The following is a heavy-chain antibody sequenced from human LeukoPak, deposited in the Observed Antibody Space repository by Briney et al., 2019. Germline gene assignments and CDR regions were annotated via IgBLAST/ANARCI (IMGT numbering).Heavy chain of an antibody. D-gene: IGHD5-18*01. CDR3: ARDRLGYSYGYWWFDP. Sequence: GASVKVSCKASGYTFTGYYMHWVRQAPGQGLEWMGWINPNSGGTNYAQKLQGRVTMTTDTSTSTAYMELRSLRSDDTAVYYCARDRLGYSYGYWWFDPWGQGTLVTVSS. V-gene: IGHV1-2*02. CDR2: INPNSGGT. J-gene: IGHJ5*02. CDR1: GYTFTGYY.